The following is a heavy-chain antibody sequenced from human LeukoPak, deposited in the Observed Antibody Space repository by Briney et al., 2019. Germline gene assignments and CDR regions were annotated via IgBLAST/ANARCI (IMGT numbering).Heavy chain of an antibody. CDR1: GFTFSSYG. Sequence: PGGSLRLSCAASGFTFSSYGMHWVRQAPGKGLEWVAFIRYDGSNKYYADSVKGRFTISRDNSKNTLYLQMNSLRAEDTAVYCCAKDFTIFGVDFDYWGQGTLVTVSS. CDR3: AKDFTIFGVDFDY. J-gene: IGHJ4*02. CDR2: IRYDGSNK. D-gene: IGHD3-3*01. V-gene: IGHV3-30*02.